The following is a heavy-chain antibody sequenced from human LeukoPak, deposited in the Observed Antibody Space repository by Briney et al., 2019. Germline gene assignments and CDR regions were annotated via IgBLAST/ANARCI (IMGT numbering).Heavy chain of an antibody. CDR2: IFGNGDTT. D-gene: IGHD3-10*01. Sequence: GGSLRLSCAASGFSSSSYAMNWVRQAPGKGLEWVSIIFGNGDTTYYADSVKGRFTVSRDNSKDTLYLQMNDLRPDDTAIYYCAKRNTMVRGGPCFDYWGQGLLVTVSS. CDR3: AKRNTMVRGGPCFDY. V-gene: IGHV3-23*01. CDR1: GFSSSSYA. J-gene: IGHJ4*02.